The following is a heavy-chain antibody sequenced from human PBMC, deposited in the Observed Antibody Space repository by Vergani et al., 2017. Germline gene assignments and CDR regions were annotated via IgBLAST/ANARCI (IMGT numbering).Heavy chain of an antibody. CDR1: GFTFSSYA. J-gene: IGHJ2*01. Sequence: EVQLLESGGGLVQPGGSLRLSCAASGFTFSSYAMSWVRQAPGKGLEWVSAISGSGGSTYYADSGKGRLTISRDNSKNTLYLQMNSLRAEDTAVYYCAKHQQQLPIYWYFDLWGRGTLVTVSS. V-gene: IGHV3-23*01. D-gene: IGHD6-13*01. CDR2: ISGSGGST. CDR3: AKHQQQLPIYWYFDL.